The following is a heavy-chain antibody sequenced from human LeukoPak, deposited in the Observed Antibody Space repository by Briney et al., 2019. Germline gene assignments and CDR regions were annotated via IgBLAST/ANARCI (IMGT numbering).Heavy chain of an antibody. J-gene: IGHJ4*02. V-gene: IGHV3-21*01. CDR2: ISSTSSYI. Sequence: KPGGSLRLSCAASGFTFSSYSMNWVRQAPGKGLEWVSYISSTSSYIYYADSVKGRFTIPRDDAKNSLYLQMNSLRAEDTAVYYCARERGYGDYNFDYWGQGALVTVSS. CDR3: ARERGYGDYNFDY. CDR1: GFTFSSYS. D-gene: IGHD4-17*01.